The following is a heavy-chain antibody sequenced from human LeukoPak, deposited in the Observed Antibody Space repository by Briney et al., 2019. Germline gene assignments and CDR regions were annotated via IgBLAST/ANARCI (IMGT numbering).Heavy chain of an antibody. CDR3: ARGLSGYDYYYYYYYMDV. Sequence: GGSLRLSCAASGFTFSSYGMSWVRQAPGKGLEWVSAISGSGGSTYYADSVKGRFTISRDTSKNTLYLQMNSLRAEDTAVYYCARGLSGYDYYYYYYYMDVWGKGTTVTISS. V-gene: IGHV3-23*01. CDR2: ISGSGGST. D-gene: IGHD5-12*01. J-gene: IGHJ6*03. CDR1: GFTFSSYG.